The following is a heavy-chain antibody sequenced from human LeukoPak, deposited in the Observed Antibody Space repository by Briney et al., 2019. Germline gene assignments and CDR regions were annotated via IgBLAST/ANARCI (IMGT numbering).Heavy chain of an antibody. CDR2: ISSSSSYI. CDR3: AREELDIVATIVVDNAFDI. V-gene: IGHV3-21*01. D-gene: IGHD5-12*01. J-gene: IGHJ3*02. Sequence: PGGSLRLSCAASGFTFSSYSMNWARQAPGKGLEWVSSISSSSSYIYYADSVKGRFTISRDNAKNSLYLQMNSLRAEDTAVYYCAREELDIVATIVVDNAFDIWGQGTMVTVSS. CDR1: GFTFSSYS.